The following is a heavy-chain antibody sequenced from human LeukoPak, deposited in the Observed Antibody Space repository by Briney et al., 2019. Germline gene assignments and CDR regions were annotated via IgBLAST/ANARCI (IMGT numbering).Heavy chain of an antibody. Sequence: GGALRLSCAASGFTFSSYEMNWGRQAPGKGLGGGSYISSSVITIYSADSLKGRFTISRDNAKNSLYLQMNSLRAENTAVYYCARGLVVVPAAGYWGQGTLVTVSS. J-gene: IGHJ4*02. V-gene: IGHV3-48*03. D-gene: IGHD2-2*01. CDR1: GFTFSSYE. CDR3: ARGLVVVPAAGY. CDR2: ISSSVITI.